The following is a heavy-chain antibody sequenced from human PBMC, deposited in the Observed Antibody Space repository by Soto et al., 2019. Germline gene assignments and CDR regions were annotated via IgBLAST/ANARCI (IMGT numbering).Heavy chain of an antibody. D-gene: IGHD5-12*01. J-gene: IGHJ4*02. CDR2: ISSSSSTI. Sequence: PGGSLRLSCGASGFTFSSYSMNWVRQAPGKGLEWISYISSSSSTIFYADSVKGRFTISRDNDKNSLYLQMNNLRDEDTAVYFCAREGRYSGSDYFDYWGQGTLVPVSS. CDR3: AREGRYSGSDYFDY. V-gene: IGHV3-48*02. CDR1: GFTFSSYS.